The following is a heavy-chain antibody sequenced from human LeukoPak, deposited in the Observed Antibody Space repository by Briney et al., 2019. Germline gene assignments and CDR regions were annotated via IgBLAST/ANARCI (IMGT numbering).Heavy chain of an antibody. V-gene: IGHV4-59*01. Sequence: SETLSLTCTVSGGSISSYYWSWIRQPPGKGLEWIGYIYYRGSTNYNPSLKSRVTISVDTSKNQFSLKLSSVTAADTAVYYCASGVAGTDYFDYWGQGTLVTVSS. CDR3: ASGVAGTDYFDY. J-gene: IGHJ4*02. CDR1: GGSISSYY. D-gene: IGHD6-19*01. CDR2: IYYRGST.